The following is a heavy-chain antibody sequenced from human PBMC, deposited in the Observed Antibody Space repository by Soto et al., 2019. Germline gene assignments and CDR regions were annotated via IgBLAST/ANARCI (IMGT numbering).Heavy chain of an antibody. CDR1: GFTVSSYE. J-gene: IGHJ6*02. V-gene: IGHV3-48*03. CDR2: IRISGTTI. Sequence: PGGSLRLSCAASGFTVSSYEMNWVRQAPGKGQEWVSYIRISGTTIEYADSVKGRFTISRDNAKNSLYLQMSSLRAEDTAVYYCARIGGFNGMDVWGQGTTVTVSS. CDR3: ARIGGFNGMDV. D-gene: IGHD3-16*01.